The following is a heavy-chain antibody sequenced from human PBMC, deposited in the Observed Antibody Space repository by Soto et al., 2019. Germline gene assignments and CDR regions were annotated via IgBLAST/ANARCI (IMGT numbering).Heavy chain of an antibody. J-gene: IGHJ3*02. Sequence: KAGPPVKVSCKVSGYTLTELSMHWVRQAPGKGLEWMGGFDPEDGETIYAQKFQGRVTMTEDTSTDTAYMELSSLRSEDTAVYYCATKYSYGLDDAFDIWGQGTMVTVSS. D-gene: IGHD5-18*01. CDR2: FDPEDGET. CDR1: GYTLTELS. CDR3: ATKYSYGLDDAFDI. V-gene: IGHV1-24*01.